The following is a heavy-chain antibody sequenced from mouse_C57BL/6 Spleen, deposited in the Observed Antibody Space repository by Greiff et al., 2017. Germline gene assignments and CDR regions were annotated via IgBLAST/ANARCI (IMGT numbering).Heavy chain of an antibody. J-gene: IGHJ4*01. V-gene: IGHV1-15*01. Sequence: VQLQESGAELVRPGASVTLSCKASGYTFTDYEMHWVKQTPVHGLEWIGAIDPETGGTAYNQKFKGKAILTADKPSSTAYMELRSLTSEDSAVYYCTRQLRLLYAMDYWGQGTSVTVSS. CDR3: TRQLRLLYAMDY. CDR1: GYTFTDYE. CDR2: IDPETGGT. D-gene: IGHD3-2*02.